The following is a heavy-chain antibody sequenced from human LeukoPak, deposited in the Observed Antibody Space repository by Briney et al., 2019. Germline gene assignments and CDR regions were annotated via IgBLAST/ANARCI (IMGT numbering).Heavy chain of an antibody. J-gene: IGHJ4*02. D-gene: IGHD1-20*01. V-gene: IGHV3-33*08. CDR3: AREGITGKQTIDY. Sequence: GGSLRLSCAASGFTFSSSSISWVRQAPGKGLEWVAVIWYDGSNKYYADSVKGRFTISRDNSKNTLYLQMNSLRAEDTAVYYCAREGITGKQTIDYWGQGTLVTVSS. CDR2: IWYDGSNK. CDR1: GFTFSSSS.